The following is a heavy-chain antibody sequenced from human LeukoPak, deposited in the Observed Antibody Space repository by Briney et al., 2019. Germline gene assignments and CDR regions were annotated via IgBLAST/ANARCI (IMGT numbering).Heavy chain of an antibody. CDR1: GFTFSSYS. CDR3: ARDRVGDYYDSSGYPFGY. D-gene: IGHD3-22*01. J-gene: IGHJ4*02. V-gene: IGHV3-21*01. CDR2: ISSSSSYI. Sequence: GGSLRLSCAASGFTFSSYSMNWVRQAPGKGLEWVSSISSSSSYIYYADSVKGRFTISRDNAKNSLYLQMNSPRAEDTAVYYCARDRVGDYYDSSGYPFGYWGQGTLVTVSS.